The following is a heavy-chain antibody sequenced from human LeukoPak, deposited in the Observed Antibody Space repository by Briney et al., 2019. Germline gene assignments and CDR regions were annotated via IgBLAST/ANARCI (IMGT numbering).Heavy chain of an antibody. Sequence: PSETLSLTCAVYGGSFSGYYWSWIRQPPGKGLEWIGEINHSGSTNYNPSLESRVTISVDTSKNQFSLKLSSVTAADTAVYYCARQRRDIVVVPAAFYYYYYMDVWGKGTTVTVSS. CDR1: GGSFSGYY. J-gene: IGHJ6*03. CDR3: ARQRRDIVVVPAAFYYYYYMDV. CDR2: INHSGST. D-gene: IGHD2-2*01. V-gene: IGHV4-34*01.